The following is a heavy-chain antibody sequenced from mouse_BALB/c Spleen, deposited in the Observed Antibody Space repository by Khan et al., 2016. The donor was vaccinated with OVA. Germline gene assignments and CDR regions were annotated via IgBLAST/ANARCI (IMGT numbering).Heavy chain of an antibody. CDR1: GDSITSGY. Sequence: EVQLQESGPSLVKPSQTLSLTCSVTGDSITSGYWSWIRKFPGNKLEYMGYMIYSGNTYYNPSLKSRISLTRHTSKNPYYLQLNSVTTADTATYYCARSTYRYAFAYWGQGTLVTVSA. CDR2: MIYSGNT. J-gene: IGHJ3*01. CDR3: ARSTYRYAFAY. V-gene: IGHV3-8*02. D-gene: IGHD2-14*01.